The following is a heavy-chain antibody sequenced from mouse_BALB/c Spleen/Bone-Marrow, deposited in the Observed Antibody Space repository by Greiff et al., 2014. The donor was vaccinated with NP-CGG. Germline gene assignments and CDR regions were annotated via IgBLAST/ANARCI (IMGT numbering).Heavy chain of an antibody. CDR3: AKVNRYGYAMDY. Sequence: VKLVESGPGLVAPAQSLSITCTVSGFSLTSYGVSWVRQPPGKGLEWLGVLWGDGSINYNSALISRLSIIKDNSKSQVFLKLNSVQTDDTATYYCAKVNRYGYAMDYWGQGTSVTVSS. D-gene: IGHD1-1*01. V-gene: IGHV2-3*01. J-gene: IGHJ4*01. CDR2: LWGDGSI. CDR1: GFSLTSYG.